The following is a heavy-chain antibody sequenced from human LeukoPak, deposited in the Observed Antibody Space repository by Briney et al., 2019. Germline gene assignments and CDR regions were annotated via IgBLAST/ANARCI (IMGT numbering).Heavy chain of an antibody. Sequence: SETLSLTCSVSGYSISSGYFWGWIRQPPGKGLEWIGSIYHSGSTYYSPSLKSRVTISVDTSKNQFSLKLSSVTAADTAVYYCASLTTGRRDFDYWGQGTLVTVSS. D-gene: IGHD1-1*01. CDR3: ASLTTGRRDFDY. V-gene: IGHV4-38-2*02. CDR2: IYHSGST. CDR1: GYSISSGYF. J-gene: IGHJ4*02.